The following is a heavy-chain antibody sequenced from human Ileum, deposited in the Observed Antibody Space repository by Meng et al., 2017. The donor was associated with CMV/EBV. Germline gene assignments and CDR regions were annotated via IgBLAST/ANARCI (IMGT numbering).Heavy chain of an antibody. CDR1: GDSISSCHYY. J-gene: IGHJ4*02. V-gene: IGHV4-30-4*01. D-gene: IGHD6-6*01. CDR3: ARVWGIAVRPLDY. Sequence: QGRLWGLGPGMGKPSQTLSLTCTVSGDSISSCHYYWSWIRQTPGKGLEWIGHIHDSGSTYYNPSLQSRVTISVDTSKNQFSLKLSSVTAADTAVYYCARVWGIAVRPLDYWGQGTLVTVSS. CDR2: IHDSGST.